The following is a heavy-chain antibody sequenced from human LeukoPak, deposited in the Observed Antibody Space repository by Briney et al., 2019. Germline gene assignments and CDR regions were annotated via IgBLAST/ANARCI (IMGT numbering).Heavy chain of an antibody. Sequence: ASVKVSCKASDYTFTSYGISWVRQAPGQGLEWMGIITPSGGSTSYAQKFQGRVTMTRDMSTSTVYMDLSSLRSEDTAVYYCARDRYASGSYYNPNNCFDPWGQGTLVTVSS. J-gene: IGHJ5*02. CDR1: DYTFTSYG. CDR3: ARDRYASGSYYNPNNCFDP. CDR2: ITPSGGST. D-gene: IGHD3-10*01. V-gene: IGHV1-46*01.